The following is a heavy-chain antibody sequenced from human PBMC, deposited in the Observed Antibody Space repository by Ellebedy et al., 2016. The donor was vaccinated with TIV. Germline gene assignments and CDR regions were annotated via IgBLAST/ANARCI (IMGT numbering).Heavy chain of an antibody. CDR3: ARGDVGAFDL. CDR1: GFDFSYYW. V-gene: IGHV3-74*01. Sequence: GGSLRLSXAASGFDFSYYWMHWVRQAPGKGPVWVSRIHSDGSSTTYAESVKGRLTISRDNAKNTVLLQMNSLRADDTAIYYCARGDVGAFDLWGHGTMVTVSS. CDR2: IHSDGSST. D-gene: IGHD5-24*01. J-gene: IGHJ3*01.